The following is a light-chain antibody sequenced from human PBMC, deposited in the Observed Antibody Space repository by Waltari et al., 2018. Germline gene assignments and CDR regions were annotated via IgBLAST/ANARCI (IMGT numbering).Light chain of an antibody. Sequence: QSVLTQPPSVSGAPGQRVTISCTGSGSNIGAGYDIHWYQHIPRAAPKLLIYGSSSRPLGVPDRFFGSTSGTSASLAITGLQAEDEGDYYCQSYDTSLSVVFGGGTKLTVL. CDR1: GSNIGAGYD. V-gene: IGLV1-40*01. J-gene: IGLJ3*02. CDR2: GSS. CDR3: QSYDTSLSVV.